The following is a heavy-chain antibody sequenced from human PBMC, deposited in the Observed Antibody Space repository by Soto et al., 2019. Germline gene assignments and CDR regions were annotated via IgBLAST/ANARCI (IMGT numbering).Heavy chain of an antibody. D-gene: IGHD1-1*01. CDR1: GFSLTTHPMG. CDR2: IYWDDDK. J-gene: IGHJ4*02. V-gene: IGHV2-5*02. CDR3: AHRRGGFTWNDGYLDY. Sequence: QITLKESGPTLLEPTETLTLTCSFSGFSLTTHPMGVGWIRQPPGRALEWLAVIYWDDDKRYNPSLRSRLTITKDTSKRQVVLTMTYMEPADTATYYCAHRRGGFTWNDGYLDYWGQGTLVTVSS.